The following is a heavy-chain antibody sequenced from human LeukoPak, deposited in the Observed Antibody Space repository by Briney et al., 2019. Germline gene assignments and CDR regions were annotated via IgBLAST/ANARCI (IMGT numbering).Heavy chain of an antibody. J-gene: IGHJ1*01. V-gene: IGHV1-24*01. CDR3: ATDLALGAITFGGEIVSFSMY. CDR1: GYTLSELA. Sequence: ASVKVSCKVSGYTLSELAIHWVRQAPGRGPEWTGGFDREDGEAHYAQKFQGRATMTEDTSTDTAYMELRRLRFDDTAVYYCATDLALGAITFGGEIVSFSMYWGQGSLVTVAS. D-gene: IGHD3-16*02. CDR2: FDREDGEA.